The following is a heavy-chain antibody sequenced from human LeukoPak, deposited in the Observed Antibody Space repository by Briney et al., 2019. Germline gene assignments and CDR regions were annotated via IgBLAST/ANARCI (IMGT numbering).Heavy chain of an antibody. J-gene: IGHJ4*02. CDR2: INLDGSEK. CDR3: ARGAGTGNYYAY. V-gene: IGHV3-7*01. D-gene: IGHD2-8*02. CDR1: GFTSNSYW. Sequence: PGGSLRLSCAASGFTSNSYWMTWVRQAAGKGLEWVANINLDGSEKWYVDSVRGRFTISRDNARNSLYLQMNGLRADDTAVYYCARGAGTGNYYAYWGQGTLVTVSS.